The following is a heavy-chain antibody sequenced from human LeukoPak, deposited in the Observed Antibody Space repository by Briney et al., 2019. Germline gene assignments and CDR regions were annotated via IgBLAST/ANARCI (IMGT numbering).Heavy chain of an antibody. J-gene: IGHJ4*02. CDR3: ARTTVTTDTSGWHFDY. D-gene: IGHD4-17*01. CDR1: GGSISSGGYS. V-gene: IGHV4-30-2*01. Sequence: SETLSLTCTVSGGSISSGGYSWSWIRQPPGKGLEWIGYIYHTGYTYYNPSLESRVTISIDTSKNQFSLKLSSVTDADTAVYSCARTTVTTDTSGWHFDYWGQGTLVTVSS. CDR2: IYHTGYT.